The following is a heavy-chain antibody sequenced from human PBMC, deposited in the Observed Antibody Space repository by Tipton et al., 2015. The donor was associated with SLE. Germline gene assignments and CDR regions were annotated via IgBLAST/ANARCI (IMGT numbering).Heavy chain of an antibody. Sequence: TLSLTCAVYGGSFSGYYWSWIRQPPGKGLEWIGYIYYSGSTYYNPSLKSRVTISVDTSKNQFSLKLSSVTAADTAVYYCARERVCSGGSCYSFDYWGQGTLVTVSS. CDR1: GGSFSGYY. CDR2: IYYSGST. CDR3: ARERVCSGGSCYSFDY. J-gene: IGHJ4*02. D-gene: IGHD2-15*01. V-gene: IGHV4-30-4*01.